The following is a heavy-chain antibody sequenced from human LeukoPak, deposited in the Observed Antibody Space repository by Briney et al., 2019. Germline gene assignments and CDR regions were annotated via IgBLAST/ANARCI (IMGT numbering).Heavy chain of an antibody. J-gene: IGHJ4*02. V-gene: IGHV3-33*01. CDR1: GFTFSSYG. Sequence: GRSRRLSCAASGFTFSSYGMHWVRQGPGKGLEWVAVFWYDGSKKYYADSVKGRFTISRDISKKTLYLQMDSLRVEDTAVYYCTRDAGLCVHDYWGQGTLVTVSS. CDR2: FWYDGSKK. D-gene: IGHD2-21*01. CDR3: TRDAGLCVHDY.